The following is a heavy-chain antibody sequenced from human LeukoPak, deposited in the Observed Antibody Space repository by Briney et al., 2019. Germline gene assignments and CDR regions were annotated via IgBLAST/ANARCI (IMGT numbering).Heavy chain of an antibody. D-gene: IGHD6-13*01. CDR3: ARDRLSSSSFDI. Sequence: SETLSLTCAVYGGSFSGYYWSWIRQPPGKGLEWIGEINHSRSTNYNPSLKSRVTISVDTSKNQFSLKLSSVTAADTAVYYCARDRLSSSSFDIWGQGTMVTVSS. V-gene: IGHV4-34*01. J-gene: IGHJ3*02. CDR1: GGSFSGYY. CDR2: INHSRST.